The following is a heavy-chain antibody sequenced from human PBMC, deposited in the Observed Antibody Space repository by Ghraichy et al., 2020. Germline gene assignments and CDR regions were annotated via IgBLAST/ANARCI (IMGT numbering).Heavy chain of an antibody. V-gene: IGHV3-48*02. CDR1: GFTFSAST. Sequence: GGSLRLSCAASGFTFSASTMVWVRQGPGKGLECVSYITGTSGSIYYADSVKGRFTISRDNAKNSLYLQMSNLRDEDTAVYYCATPGGRVWGQGTLVTVSS. J-gene: IGHJ4*02. CDR2: ITGTSGSI. D-gene: IGHD4-23*01. CDR3: ATPGGRV.